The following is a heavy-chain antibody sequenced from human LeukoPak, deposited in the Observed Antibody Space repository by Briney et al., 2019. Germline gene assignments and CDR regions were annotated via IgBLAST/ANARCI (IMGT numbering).Heavy chain of an antibody. J-gene: IGHJ4*02. CDR1: GFTFSSYE. D-gene: IGHD5-18*01. Sequence: GALSLSCAASGFTFSSYEMNWVRQAPGKGLEWVSYISSSGSTIYYADSVKGRFTISRDNAKNSLYLQMNSLRAEDTAVYYCARERRYSYGSFDYWGQGTLVTVSS. V-gene: IGHV3-48*03. CDR2: ISSSGSTI. CDR3: ARERRYSYGSFDY.